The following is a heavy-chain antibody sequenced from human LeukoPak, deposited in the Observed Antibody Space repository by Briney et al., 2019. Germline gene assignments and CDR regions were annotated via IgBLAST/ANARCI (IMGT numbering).Heavy chain of an antibody. Sequence: PGGSLRLSCAASGFTLSSYAMSWVRQAPGKGLEWVSAISGSGGSTYYADSVKGRFTISRDNSKNTLYLQMNSLRAEDTAVYYCAKDVGILWFGELYSFDYWGQGTLVTVSS. D-gene: IGHD3-10*01. V-gene: IGHV3-23*01. J-gene: IGHJ4*02. CDR3: AKDVGILWFGELYSFDY. CDR2: ISGSGGST. CDR1: GFTLSSYA.